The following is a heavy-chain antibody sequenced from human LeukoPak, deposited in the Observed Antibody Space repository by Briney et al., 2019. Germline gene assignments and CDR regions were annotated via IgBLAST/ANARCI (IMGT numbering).Heavy chain of an antibody. V-gene: IGHV3-49*04. CDR3: TRVSLVAASVFFDY. D-gene: IGHD2-15*01. CDR1: GFSFSSFG. CDR2: IRSKAYGGTT. J-gene: IGHJ4*02. Sequence: GESLKISCAASGFSFSSFGMHWVRQAPGKGLEWVSFIRSKAYGGTTEYAASVKGRFTISRDDSKSIAYLQMNSLKTEDTAVYYCTRVSLVAASVFFDYWGQGTLVTVSS.